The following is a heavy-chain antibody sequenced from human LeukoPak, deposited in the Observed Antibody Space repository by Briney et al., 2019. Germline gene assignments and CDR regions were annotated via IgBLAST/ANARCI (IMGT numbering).Heavy chain of an antibody. J-gene: IGHJ4*02. D-gene: IGHD6-19*01. CDR1: GFTFSSYW. V-gene: IGHV3-74*01. CDR2: VNSDGSST. CDR3: ARGSMQYSSGWYGLDY. Sequence: GGSLRLSCAASGFTFSSYWMHWVRQAPGKGLVWVSRVNSDGSSTTYADSVKGRFTISRDNAKNTLYLQMNSLRAEDTAVYYCARGSMQYSSGWYGLDYWGQGTPVTVSS.